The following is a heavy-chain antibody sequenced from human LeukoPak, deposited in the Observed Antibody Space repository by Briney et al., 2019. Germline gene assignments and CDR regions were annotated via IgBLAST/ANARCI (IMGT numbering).Heavy chain of an antibody. Sequence: ASVKVSCKASGYTFTSYGINWVRQATGQGLEWMGWMNPNSDNTAYAQKFQGRVSMTRNTSINTAYMELSSLTSEDTAVYYCARAGGNRDALYYYYYYMDVWGKGTTVTVSS. CDR3: ARAGGNRDALYYYYYYMDV. J-gene: IGHJ6*03. V-gene: IGHV1-8*02. D-gene: IGHD3-10*01. CDR2: MNPNSDNT. CDR1: GYTFTSYG.